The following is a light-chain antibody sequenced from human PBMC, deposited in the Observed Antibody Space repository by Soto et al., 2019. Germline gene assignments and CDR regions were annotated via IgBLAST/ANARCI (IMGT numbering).Light chain of an antibody. CDR3: QSYDSSLSGLV. CDR2: GNS. J-gene: IGLJ1*01. Sequence: QAVVTQPSSVSGAPGQRVTISCTGSSSNIGAGYDVHWYQQLPGTAPKLLIYGNSNRPSGVPDRFSGSKSGTSASLAITGLQAEDEADYYCQSYDSSLSGLVFGTGTKLTVL. CDR1: SSNIGAGYD. V-gene: IGLV1-40*01.